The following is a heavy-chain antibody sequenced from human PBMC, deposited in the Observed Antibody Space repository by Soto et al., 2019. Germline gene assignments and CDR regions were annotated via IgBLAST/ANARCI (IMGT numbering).Heavy chain of an antibody. D-gene: IGHD6-13*01. Sequence: ASVKVSCKVSGYTLTELSMHWVRQAPGKGLEWMGGFDPEDGETIYAQKFQGRATMTEDTSTDTAYMELSSLRSEDTAVYYCATKSVSAAAGSWYFDYWGQGTLVTVSS. CDR3: ATKSVSAAAGSWYFDY. CDR2: FDPEDGET. J-gene: IGHJ4*02. CDR1: GYTLTELS. V-gene: IGHV1-24*01.